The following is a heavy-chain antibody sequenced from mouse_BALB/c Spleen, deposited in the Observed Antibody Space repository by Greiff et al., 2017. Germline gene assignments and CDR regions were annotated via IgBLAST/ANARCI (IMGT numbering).Heavy chain of an antibody. Sequence: VKLQESGAELVRPGVSVKISCKGSGYTFTDYAMHWVKQSHAKSLEWIGVISTYYGDASYNQKFKGKATMTVDKSSSTAYMELARLTSEDSAIYYCARRDYGSSYESAMDYWGQGTSVTVSS. J-gene: IGHJ4*01. CDR2: ISTYYGDA. CDR1: GYTFTDYA. V-gene: IGHV1S137*01. D-gene: IGHD1-1*01. CDR3: ARRDYGSSYESAMDY.